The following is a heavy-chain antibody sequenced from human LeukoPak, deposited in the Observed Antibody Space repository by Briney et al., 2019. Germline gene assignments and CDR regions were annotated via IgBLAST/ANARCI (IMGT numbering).Heavy chain of an antibody. CDR1: GFTFSSYG. CDR2: ISGSGDST. J-gene: IGHJ4*02. Sequence: GSLRLSCAASGFTFSSYGMSWVRQAPGKGLEWVSAISGSGDSTDYADSVKGRITISRDNSRNTLYLQMNSLRVEDTAVYYCAKSIGSSGWYPFDYWGQGTLVTVSS. CDR3: AKSIGSSGWYPFDY. D-gene: IGHD6-19*01. V-gene: IGHV3-23*01.